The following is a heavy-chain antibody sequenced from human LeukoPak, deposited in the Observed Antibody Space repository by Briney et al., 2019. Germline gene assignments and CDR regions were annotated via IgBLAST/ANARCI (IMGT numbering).Heavy chain of an antibody. J-gene: IGHJ4*02. CDR1: GFTFDDYA. V-gene: IGHV3-9*01. CDR3: AKDKAVAGINYFDY. D-gene: IGHD6-19*01. Sequence: GGSLRLSCAASGFTFDDYAMHWVRQAPGKGLEWVSGINWNSGSIGYADSVKGRFTISRDNAKNSLYLQMNSLRAEDTALYYCAKDKAVAGINYFDYWSQGTLVTVSS. CDR2: INWNSGSI.